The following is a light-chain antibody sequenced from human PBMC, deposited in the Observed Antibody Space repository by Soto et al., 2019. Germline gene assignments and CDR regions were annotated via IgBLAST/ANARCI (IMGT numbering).Light chain of an antibody. Sequence: AIRMTQSPTSITASTGDTVTITCRASQDINYYLAWYQQKPGEAPKLLIQGAFALQSGVPSRFSGSRSGTDFTLTISRLQSEDVASYYCQQYYSNRSFGQGTKV. CDR1: QDINYY. V-gene: IGKV1-8*01. CDR3: QQYYSNRS. J-gene: IGKJ1*01. CDR2: GAF.